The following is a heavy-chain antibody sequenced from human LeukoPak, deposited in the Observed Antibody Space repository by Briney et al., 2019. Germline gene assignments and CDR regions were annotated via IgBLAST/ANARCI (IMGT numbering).Heavy chain of an antibody. CDR2: ISSSSSYI. CDR3: AKDYSGSYYLPYYFDY. J-gene: IGHJ4*02. Sequence: GGSLRLSCAASGFTFSSYSMNWVRQAPGKGLEWVSSISSSSSYIYYADSVKGRFTISRDNAKNSLYLQMNSLRAEDTAVYYCAKDYSGSYYLPYYFDYWGQGTPVTVSS. D-gene: IGHD1-26*01. CDR1: GFTFSSYS. V-gene: IGHV3-21*01.